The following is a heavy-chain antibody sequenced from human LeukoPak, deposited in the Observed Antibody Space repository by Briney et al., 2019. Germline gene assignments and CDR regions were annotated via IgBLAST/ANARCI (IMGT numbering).Heavy chain of an antibody. CDR3: ARDRQVDTAMVWYYYYYMDV. CDR1: GFTFSSYS. V-gene: IGHV3-21*01. CDR2: ISSSSSYI. Sequence: GGSLRLSCAASGFTFSSYSMNWVRQAPGKGLEWVSSISSSSSYIYYADSVKGRFTISRDNAKNSLYLQMNSLRAEDTAVYYCARDRQVDTAMVWYYYYYMDVWGKGTTVTVSS. D-gene: IGHD5-18*01. J-gene: IGHJ6*03.